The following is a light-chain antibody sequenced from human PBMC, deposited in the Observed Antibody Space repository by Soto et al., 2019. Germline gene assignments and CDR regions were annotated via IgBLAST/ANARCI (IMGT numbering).Light chain of an antibody. V-gene: IGLV1-44*01. CDR2: TNN. CDR1: SSNIGSNT. J-gene: IGLJ2*01. CDR3: AAWDDSLSGVV. Sequence: QSVLTQPPSASGTPGQRVTISCSGSSSNIGSNTVNWYQKLPGTAPKLLIYTNNLRPSGVPDRLSGSKSGTSASLAISGLQSEDEADYYCAAWDDSLSGVVFGGGTQLTVL.